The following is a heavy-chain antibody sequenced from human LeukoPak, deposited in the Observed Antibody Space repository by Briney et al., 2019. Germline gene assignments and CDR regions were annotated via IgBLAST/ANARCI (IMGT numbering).Heavy chain of an antibody. CDR2: ISGSGGST. J-gene: IGHJ4*02. CDR1: GFTFSSYA. D-gene: IGHD1-26*01. CDR3: AKGGIVGATIPYYFDY. Sequence: GGSLRLSCAASGFTFSSYAMSWVRQAPGKGLEWVSAISGSGGSTYYADSVKGRFTISRENSKNTLYLQMNSLRAEDTDVYYCAKGGIVGATIPYYFDYWGQGTLVTVSS. V-gene: IGHV3-23*01.